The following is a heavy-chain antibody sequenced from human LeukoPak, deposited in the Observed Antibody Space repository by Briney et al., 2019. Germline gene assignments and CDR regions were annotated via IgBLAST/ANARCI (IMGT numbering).Heavy chain of an antibody. Sequence: PSETLSLTCTVSGASISSYYWSWIRQPAGKGLEWIGRIGGSGNTNYNPSLKSRISVSVDTSKNQVSLKLSYVTAADTAVYYCARDGGSGWFDYWGQGTLVTVSS. CDR2: IGGSGNT. J-gene: IGHJ4*02. V-gene: IGHV4-4*07. CDR1: GASISSYY. CDR3: ARDGGSGWFDY. D-gene: IGHD6-19*01.